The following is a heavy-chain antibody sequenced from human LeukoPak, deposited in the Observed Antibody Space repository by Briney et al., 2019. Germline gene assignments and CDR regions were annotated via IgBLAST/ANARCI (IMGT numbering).Heavy chain of an antibody. Sequence: ASVKVSCKASGYTFTGYYMHWVRQAPGQGLEWMGWINPNSGGTNYAQKFQGWVTMTRDTSISTAYMELSRLRSDDTAVYYCARGPTYYYDSSGYYYEGWGQGTLVTVSS. CDR3: ARGPTYYYDSSGYYYEG. D-gene: IGHD3-22*01. V-gene: IGHV1-2*04. CDR1: GYTFTGYY. CDR2: INPNSGGT. J-gene: IGHJ4*02.